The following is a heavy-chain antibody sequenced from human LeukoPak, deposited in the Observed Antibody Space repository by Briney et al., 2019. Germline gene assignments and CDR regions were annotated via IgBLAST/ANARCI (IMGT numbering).Heavy chain of an antibody. CDR3: ARPPTVTRGWFDP. V-gene: IGHV1-2*02. CDR1: GYTFTDYY. J-gene: IGHJ5*02. Sequence: ASVKVSCTASGYTFTDYYMHWVRQAPGQGLEWMGWINPNTGGTNYAQKFQARVTMTRDTSISTAYMELSRLKSDDTAVYYCARPPTVTRGWFDPWGQGTLVTVSS. CDR2: INPNTGGT. D-gene: IGHD4-17*01.